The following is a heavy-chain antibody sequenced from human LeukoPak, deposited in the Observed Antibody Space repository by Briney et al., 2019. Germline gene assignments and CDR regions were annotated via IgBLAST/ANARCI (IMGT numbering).Heavy chain of an antibody. CDR1: GFTFSSYG. CDR3: AKDQCGDCGGVDG. D-gene: IGHD2-21*01. Sequence: PGGSLRLSCAASGFTFSSYGMHWVRQAPGKGLEWVSAISSSGGSTYYADSVKGRFTISRDNSKNTLYLQMNSLRTEDTAVYYCAKDQCGDCGGVDGWGQGTLVTVSS. J-gene: IGHJ5*02. CDR2: ISSSGGST. V-gene: IGHV3-NL1*01.